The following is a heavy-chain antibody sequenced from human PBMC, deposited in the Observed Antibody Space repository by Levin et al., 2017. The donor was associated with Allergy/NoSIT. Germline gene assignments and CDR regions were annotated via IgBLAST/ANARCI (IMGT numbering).Heavy chain of an antibody. J-gene: IGHJ4*02. Sequence: GESLKISCAASGFTFSSYAMSWVRQAPGKGLEWVSAISGSGGSTYYADSVKGRFTISRDNSKNTLYLQMNSLRAEDTAVYYCAKTGRGGSGKYQLLPGWGSGSYNWGQGTLVTVSS. CDR1: GFTFSSYA. D-gene: IGHD3-10*01. CDR3: AKTGRGGSGKYQLLPGWGSGSYN. CDR2: ISGSGGST. V-gene: IGHV3-23*01.